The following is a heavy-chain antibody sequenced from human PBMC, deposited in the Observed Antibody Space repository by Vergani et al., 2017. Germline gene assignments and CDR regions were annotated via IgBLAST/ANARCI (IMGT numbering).Heavy chain of an antibody. J-gene: IGHJ5*02. Sequence: QLQLQESGPGLVKPSETLSLTCTVSGGSITYGAFYWGWIRQSPGKGLEWIGSIYYSENKFYNPSLESRVTLSIDTTKNHFSLKLKSVTAADTAVYYCARCFRDEGMIYGGTVENWFDPWGQETLVTVSS. D-gene: IGHD3-22*01. CDR1: GGSITYGAFY. CDR3: ARCFRDEGMIYGGTVENWFDP. V-gene: IGHV4-39*01. CDR2: IYYSENK.